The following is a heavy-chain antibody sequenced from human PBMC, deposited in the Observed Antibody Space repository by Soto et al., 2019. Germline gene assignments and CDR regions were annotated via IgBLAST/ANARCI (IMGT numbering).Heavy chain of an antibody. Sequence: QVQLQESGPGLVKPSQTLSLTCTVSGGSISSGGYYWSWIRQHPGKGLEWIGYIYYSGSTYYNPSRKSRVTITVDTSKNQFSLKLSSVTAADTAVYYCARSGDYYYYGMDVWGQGTTVTVSS. V-gene: IGHV4-31*03. CDR3: ARSGDYYYYGMDV. J-gene: IGHJ6*02. CDR2: IYYSGST. CDR1: GGSISSGGYY. D-gene: IGHD4-17*01.